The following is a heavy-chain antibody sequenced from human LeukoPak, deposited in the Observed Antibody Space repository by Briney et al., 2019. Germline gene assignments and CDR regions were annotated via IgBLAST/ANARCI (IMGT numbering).Heavy chain of an antibody. V-gene: IGHV4-38-2*01. D-gene: IGHD3-22*01. J-gene: IGHJ4*02. CDR3: ASSYTMIVVVDY. Sequence: SETLSLTCAVSGYSISSGYYWGWIRQPPGKGLEWIGSIYHSGSTYYNPSLKSRVTISVDTSKNQFSLKLRSVTAADTAVYYCASSYTMIVVVDYWGQGTLVTVSS. CDR2: IYHSGST. CDR1: GYSISSGYY.